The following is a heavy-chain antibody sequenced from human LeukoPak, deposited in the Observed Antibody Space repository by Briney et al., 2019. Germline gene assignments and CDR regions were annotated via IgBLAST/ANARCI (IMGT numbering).Heavy chain of an antibody. CDR3: VTGGSPYSYYYYMDV. V-gene: IGHV4-59*01. CDR2: IYYSGST. Sequence: SGTLSLTCTVSGGSISSYYWSWIRQPPGKGLEWIGYIYYSGSTNYNPSLKSRVTISVDTSKNQFSLKLRSVTAADTAVYYCVTGGSPYSYYYYMDVWGKGTTVTVSS. D-gene: IGHD5-12*01. CDR1: GGSISSYY. J-gene: IGHJ6*03.